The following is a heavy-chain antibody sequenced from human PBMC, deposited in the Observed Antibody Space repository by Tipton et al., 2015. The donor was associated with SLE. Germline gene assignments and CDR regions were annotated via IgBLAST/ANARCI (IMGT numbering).Heavy chain of an antibody. CDR2: ITGSGGNT. V-gene: IGHV3-23*01. CDR3: AKNPRLITGISDFGY. D-gene: IGHD1-20*01. Sequence: SLRLSCAASEFTFSTYAMSWVRQAPGKGLEWVSSITGSGGNTYYADSVKGRFTISRDNSENTLYLQMNSLRAEDTAVYYCAKNPRLITGISDFGYWDQGTLVTVSS. CDR1: EFTFSTYA. J-gene: IGHJ4*02.